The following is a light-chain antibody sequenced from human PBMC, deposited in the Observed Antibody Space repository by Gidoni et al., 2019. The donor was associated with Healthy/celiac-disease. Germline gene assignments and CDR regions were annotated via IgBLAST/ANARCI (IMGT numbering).Light chain of an antibody. CDR2: LGS. Sequence: DIVMTQSPLSLPVTPGEPASISCRSSQSLLHSNGYNYLDWYLQKPGQSPQLLIYLGSNRSSGVPDRFSGSGSGTDFTLKISRVEAEDVGVYYCMQPLQTPPRTFGQXTKVEIK. CDR1: QSLLHSNGYNY. V-gene: IGKV2-28*01. CDR3: MQPLQTPPRT. J-gene: IGKJ1*01.